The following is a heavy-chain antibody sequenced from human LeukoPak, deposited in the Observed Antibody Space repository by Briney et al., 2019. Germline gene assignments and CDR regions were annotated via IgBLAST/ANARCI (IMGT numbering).Heavy chain of an antibody. D-gene: IGHD1-26*01. CDR1: GYTFTSYD. J-gene: IGHJ4*02. V-gene: IGHV1-8*03. CDR2: MNPNSGNT. CDR3: ARGFGAGIVGAHRY. Sequence: ASVKVSCKASGYTFTSYDINWVRQATGQGLEWMRWMNPNSGNTGYAQKFQGRVTITRNTSISTAYMELSSLRSEDTAVYYCARGFGAGIVGAHRYWGQGTLVTVSS.